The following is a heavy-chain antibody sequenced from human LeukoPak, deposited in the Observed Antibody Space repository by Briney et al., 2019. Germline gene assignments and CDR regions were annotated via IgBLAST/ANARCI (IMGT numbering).Heavy chain of an antibody. V-gene: IGHV4-34*01. J-gene: IGHJ5*02. Sequence: PSETLSLTCAVYGGSFSGYYWSWIRQPPGKGLEWIGEINHSGSTSYNPSLKSRVTISVDTSKNQFSLKLSSVTAADTAVYYCARGGRQLWWMNWFDPWGQGTLVTVSS. CDR2: INHSGST. CDR1: GGSFSGYY. CDR3: ARGGRQLWWMNWFDP. D-gene: IGHD5-18*01.